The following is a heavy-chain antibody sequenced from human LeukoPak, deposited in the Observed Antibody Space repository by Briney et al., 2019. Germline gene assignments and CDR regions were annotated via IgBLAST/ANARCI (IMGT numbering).Heavy chain of an antibody. V-gene: IGHV1-69*05. J-gene: IGHJ4*02. Sequence: SVKVSCKASGGTFSSYAISWVRQAPGQGLEWMGGIIPIFGTANYAQKFQGRVTITTDESTSTAYMELSSLRSEDTAVYYCARGSGDGYNFGHWGQGTLVTVSS. CDR3: ARGSGDGYNFGH. CDR2: IIPIFGTA. CDR1: GGTFSSYA. D-gene: IGHD5-24*01.